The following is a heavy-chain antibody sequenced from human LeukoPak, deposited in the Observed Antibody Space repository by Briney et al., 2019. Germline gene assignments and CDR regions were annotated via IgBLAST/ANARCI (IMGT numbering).Heavy chain of an antibody. Sequence: ASVKASCKAFGYTFTGYYMHWVRQAPGQGLEWLGGSNPNSGGTNYAQKFQGRVTMTRDTSISTAYMELSRLRSDDTAVYYCARDFAGLDIAAAGTNDYWGQGTLVTVSS. V-gene: IGHV1-2*02. CDR3: ARDFAGLDIAAAGTNDY. CDR1: GYTFTGYY. J-gene: IGHJ4*02. CDR2: SNPNSGGT. D-gene: IGHD6-13*01.